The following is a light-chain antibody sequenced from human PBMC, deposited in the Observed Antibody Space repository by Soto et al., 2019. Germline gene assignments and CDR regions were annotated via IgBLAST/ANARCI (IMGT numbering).Light chain of an antibody. CDR3: LQYNSYRRT. Sequence: DIQMTQSPSTLSASVGDRVTITCRASQSISSWLAWYQQKPGKAPKLLIYKASSLESGVPSRFRGSGSGTEFTLTISSLQPDDFATYYCLQYNSYRRTFGQGTKVEIK. V-gene: IGKV1-5*03. CDR1: QSISSW. CDR2: KAS. J-gene: IGKJ1*01.